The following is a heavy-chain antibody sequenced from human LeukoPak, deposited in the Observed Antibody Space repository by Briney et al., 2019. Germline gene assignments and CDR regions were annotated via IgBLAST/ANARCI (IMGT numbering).Heavy chain of an antibody. CDR1: GFTFSSYW. D-gene: IGHD3-3*02. CDR3: SRHFDL. J-gene: IGHJ6*02. CDR2: IKQDGSQK. Sequence: GGSLRLSCAASGFTFSSYWMSWVRQAPGKGPEWVANIKQDGSQKYYVDSVKGRFSISRDNSKNTLYLQMSSLRAEDTAVYYCSRHFDLWGQGTTVTVSS. V-gene: IGHV3-7*01.